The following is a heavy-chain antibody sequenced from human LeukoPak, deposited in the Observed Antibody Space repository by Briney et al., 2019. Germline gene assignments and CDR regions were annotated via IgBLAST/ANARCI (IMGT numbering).Heavy chain of an antibody. D-gene: IGHD5-18*01. CDR2: IYPGDSDT. J-gene: IGHJ6*03. CDR3: ARHATVDTAMVRLYYYYYMDV. CDR1: GYSFTNYW. Sequence: KPGESLKISCKGSGYSFTNYWIGWVRQMPGKGLEWMGIIYPGDSDTRYSPSFQGQVTISADKSISTAYLQWSSLKASDTAMYYCARHATVDTAMVRLYYYYYMDVWGKGTTVTVSS. V-gene: IGHV5-51*01.